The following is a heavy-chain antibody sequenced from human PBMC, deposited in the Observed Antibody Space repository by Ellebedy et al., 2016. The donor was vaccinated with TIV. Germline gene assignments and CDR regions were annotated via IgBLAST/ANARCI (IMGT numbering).Heavy chain of an antibody. CDR3: ARIDSWQPIDD. Sequence: MPSETLSLTCDVSGGFVNSSRHYWAWIRQSPGKGLEWIGSVYYSGSPDYNPSFKSRVTLSADTSKNQFSLNLRTVTAADTAVYYCARIDSWQPIDDWGQGILVTISS. D-gene: IGHD3-9*01. CDR1: GGFVNSSRHY. J-gene: IGHJ4*02. V-gene: IGHV4-39*01. CDR2: VYYSGSP.